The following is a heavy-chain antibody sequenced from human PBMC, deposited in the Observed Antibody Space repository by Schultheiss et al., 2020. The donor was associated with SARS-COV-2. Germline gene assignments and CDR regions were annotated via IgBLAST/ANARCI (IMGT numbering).Heavy chain of an antibody. Sequence: SETLSLTCTVSGGSISSSSYYWGWIRQPPGKGLEWIGSIYYSGSTYYNPSLKSRVTISVDTSKNQFSLKLSSVTAADTAVYYCARHVPFYDSSGYIDYWGQGTLVTVSS. CDR3: ARHVPFYDSSGYIDY. D-gene: IGHD3-22*01. CDR2: IYYSGST. J-gene: IGHJ4*02. V-gene: IGHV4-39*01. CDR1: GGSISSSSYY.